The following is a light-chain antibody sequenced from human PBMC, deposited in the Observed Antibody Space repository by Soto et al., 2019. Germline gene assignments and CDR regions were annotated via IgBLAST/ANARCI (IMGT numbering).Light chain of an antibody. Sequence: ALTQPPSASGSPGQSVTISCTGTKNDIGVYDFVSWYQHHPGKAPRLIIYEVVQRPSGVPDRFSGSKSGNTASLTVSGLQAADEADYFCKSYAGSNTYVLGSGTKVTV. CDR2: EVV. CDR1: KNDIGVYDF. J-gene: IGLJ1*01. V-gene: IGLV2-8*01. CDR3: KSYAGSNTYV.